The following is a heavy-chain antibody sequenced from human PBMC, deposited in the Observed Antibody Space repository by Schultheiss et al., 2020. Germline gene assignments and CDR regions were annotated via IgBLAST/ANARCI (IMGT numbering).Heavy chain of an antibody. D-gene: IGHD2-2*01. CDR1: GGTFSSYA. CDR3: ARWHQLRNAFDI. J-gene: IGHJ3*02. V-gene: IGHV1-69*06. Sequence: KISCKASGGTFSSYAISWVRQAPGQGLEWMGGIIPIFGTANYAQKFQGRVTITADKSTSTAYMELSSLRSEDTAVYYCARWHQLRNAFDIWGQGTMVTVSS. CDR2: IIPIFGTA.